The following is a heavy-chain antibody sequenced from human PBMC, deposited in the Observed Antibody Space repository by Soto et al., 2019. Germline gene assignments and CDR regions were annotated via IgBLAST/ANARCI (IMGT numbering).Heavy chain of an antibody. CDR3: ARRTSGWYLDY. V-gene: IGHV3-23*01. Sequence: EVQLLESGGGLVQPGGSLRLSCAASGFTFSSYAMSWVRQAPGKGLEWVSVISGSGDSTYYADSVKGRFTISRYNSKNTLYLQMNSLRAEDTAVYYGARRTSGWYLDYWGQGTLVTVSS. D-gene: IGHD6-19*01. CDR2: ISGSGDST. CDR1: GFTFSSYA. J-gene: IGHJ4*02.